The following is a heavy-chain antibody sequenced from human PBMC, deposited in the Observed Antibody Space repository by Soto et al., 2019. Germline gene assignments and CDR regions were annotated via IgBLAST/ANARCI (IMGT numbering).Heavy chain of an antibody. V-gene: IGHV3-74*03. CDR1: GFTFSSYW. CDR3: VRQAGNRPLEFDS. Sequence: EVQLVESGGGLVQPGGSLTLSCAASGFTFSSYWMHWVRQAPGKGLVWVSRIDPDGSGATYADSVKGRFTISRDNAKNTLYLQINSLRAEDTAVYYCVRQAGNRPLEFDSWGQGTLVTASS. CDR2: IDPDGSGA. J-gene: IGHJ4*02. D-gene: IGHD4-4*01.